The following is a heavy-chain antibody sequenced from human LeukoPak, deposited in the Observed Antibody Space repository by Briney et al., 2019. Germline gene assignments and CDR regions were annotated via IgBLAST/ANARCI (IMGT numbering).Heavy chain of an antibody. J-gene: IGHJ5*02. V-gene: IGHV4-38-2*02. Sequence: PSETLSLTCTVSGYSISSGYYWGWIRQPPGKGLEWIGSIYHSGSTYYNPSLKSRVTISVDTSKKQFSLKLTSVTAADTAVYYCARVRGSPMATNRGWFDPWGQGTLVTVSS. CDR3: ARVRGSPMATNRGWFDP. CDR1: GYSISSGYY. D-gene: IGHD5-24*01. CDR2: IYHSGST.